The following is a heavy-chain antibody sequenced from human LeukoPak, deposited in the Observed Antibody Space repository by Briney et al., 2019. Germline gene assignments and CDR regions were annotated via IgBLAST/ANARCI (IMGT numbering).Heavy chain of an antibody. CDR2: ISSSSSYT. D-gene: IGHD3-3*01. V-gene: IGHV3-11*06. J-gene: IGHJ4*02. Sequence: GGSLRLSCAASGFTFSNYAMTWVRQAPGKGLEWVSYISSSSSYTNYADSVKGRFTISRDNAKNSLYLQMNSLRAEDTAVYYCARSIGYYDFWSGCQTDWGQGTPVTVSS. CDR3: ARSIGYYDFWSGCQTD. CDR1: GFTFSNYA.